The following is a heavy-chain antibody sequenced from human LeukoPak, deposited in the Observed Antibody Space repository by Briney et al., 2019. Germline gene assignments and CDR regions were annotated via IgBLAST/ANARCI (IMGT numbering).Heavy chain of an antibody. V-gene: IGHV3-21*01. CDR1: GLTFSTCT. CDR2: ISSSGGYV. D-gene: IGHD3-3*01. J-gene: IGHJ6*02. Sequence: GGSLRLSCAASGLTFSTCTMNWVRQAPGKGLEWVSYISSSGGYVDYADSVRGRFTISRDNAKNSLFLQMNSLRAEDTAVYYCAGEFSNSPASMDVWGQGTTVTVSS. CDR3: AGEFSNSPASMDV.